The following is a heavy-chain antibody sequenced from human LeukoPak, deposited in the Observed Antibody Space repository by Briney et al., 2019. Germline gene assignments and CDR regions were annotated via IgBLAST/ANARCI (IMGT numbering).Heavy chain of an antibody. CDR2: ISGSGGST. Sequence: GGSLRLSCAASGFTFSSYAMSWVRQAPGKGLEWVSAISGSGGSTYYADSVKGRFTISRDNAKNSLYLQMNSLRAEDTAVYYCARGELNYDSSGYYVYWGQGTLVTVSS. J-gene: IGHJ4*02. V-gene: IGHV3-23*01. D-gene: IGHD3-22*01. CDR1: GFTFSSYA. CDR3: ARGELNYDSSGYYVY.